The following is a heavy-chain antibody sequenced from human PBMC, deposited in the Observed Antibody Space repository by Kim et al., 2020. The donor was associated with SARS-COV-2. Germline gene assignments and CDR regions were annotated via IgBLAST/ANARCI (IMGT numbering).Heavy chain of an antibody. CDR3: ARGGAPGFYRVPSNT. D-gene: IGHD3-10*01. CDR2: ISSGGDT. J-gene: IGHJ5*02. Sequence: GGSLRLSCAVSGFTVSRNYVSWVRQAPGKGLEWVSTISSGGDTNSADSVKGRFTISRDNSKNTLFLQMNSLRVEDTARYYWARGGAPGFYRVPSNTWGQG. V-gene: IGHV3-53*01. CDR1: GFTVSRNY.